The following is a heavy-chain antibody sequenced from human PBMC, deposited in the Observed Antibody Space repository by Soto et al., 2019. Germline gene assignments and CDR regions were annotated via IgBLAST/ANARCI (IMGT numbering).Heavy chain of an antibody. J-gene: IGHJ5*02. CDR2: INPSGGST. V-gene: IGHV1-46*03. D-gene: IGHD6-13*01. CDR3: ARESLSIAAAGTSSWLDP. CDR1: GYTFTSYY. Sequence: GASVKVSCKASGYTFTSYYMHWVRQAPGQGLEWMGIINPSGGSTSYAQKFQGRVTMTRDTSTSTVYMELSSLRSEDTAVYYCARESLSIAAAGTSSWLDPWGQGTLVTVSS.